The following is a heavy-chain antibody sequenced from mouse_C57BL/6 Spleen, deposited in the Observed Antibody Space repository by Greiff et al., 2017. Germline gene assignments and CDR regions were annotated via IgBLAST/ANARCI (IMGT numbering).Heavy chain of an antibody. V-gene: IGHV1-15*01. CDR2: IDPETGGT. CDR3: ARGDGTTVVVCFALDY. D-gene: IGHD1-1*01. Sequence: QVTLQESGAELVRPGASVTLSCKASGYTFTDYEMHWVKQTPVHGLEWIGAIDPETGGTAYNQKFKGKAILTADKSSSTAYMELRSLTSEDSAVYFCARGDGTTVVVCFALDYWGQGASVTGSA. J-gene: IGHJ4*01. CDR1: GYTFTDYE.